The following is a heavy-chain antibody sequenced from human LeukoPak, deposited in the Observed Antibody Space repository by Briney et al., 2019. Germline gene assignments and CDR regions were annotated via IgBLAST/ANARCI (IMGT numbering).Heavy chain of an antibody. CDR3: AAQYYYDSSGYYY. J-gene: IGHJ4*02. V-gene: IGHV1-18*01. Sequence: ASVKVSCKASGYTFTSYGVSWVRQAPGQGLEWMGWISAYNGNTNYAQKLQGRVTMTTDTSPSTAYMELRSLRSDDTAVYYCAAQYYYDSSGYYYWGQGTLVTVSS. CDR2: ISAYNGNT. CDR1: GYTFTSYG. D-gene: IGHD3-22*01.